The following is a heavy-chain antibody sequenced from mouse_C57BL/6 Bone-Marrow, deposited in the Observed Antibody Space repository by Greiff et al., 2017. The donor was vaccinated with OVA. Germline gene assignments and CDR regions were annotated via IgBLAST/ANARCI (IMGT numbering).Heavy chain of an antibody. J-gene: IGHJ2*01. Sequence: LQESGAELARPEASVKLSCKASGYTFTSYGISWVKQRTGQGLEWIGEIYPRSGNTYYNEKFKGKATLTADKSSSTAYMELRSLTSEDSAVYFCAREGNDGYHWGQGTTLTVSS. CDR3: AREGNDGYH. CDR2: IYPRSGNT. D-gene: IGHD2-3*01. CDR1: GYTFTSYG. V-gene: IGHV1-81*01.